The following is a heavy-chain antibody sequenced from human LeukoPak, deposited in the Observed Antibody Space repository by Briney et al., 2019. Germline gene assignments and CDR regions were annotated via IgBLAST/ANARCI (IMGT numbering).Heavy chain of an antibody. CDR3: ARGRTGDRGYYFDY. J-gene: IGHJ4*02. CDR1: GYTFTSYD. D-gene: IGHD7-27*01. CDR2: MNPNSGNT. Sequence: ASVKVSCKASGYTFTSYDINWLRRPTGQGLEWMGWMNPNSGNTGYAQKFQGRVTMTRNTSISTAYMELGSLRSEDTAVYYCARGRTGDRGYYFDYWGQGTLVTVSS. V-gene: IGHV1-8*01.